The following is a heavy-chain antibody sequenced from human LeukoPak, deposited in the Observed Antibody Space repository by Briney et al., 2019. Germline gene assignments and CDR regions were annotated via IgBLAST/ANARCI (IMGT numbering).Heavy chain of an antibody. CDR3: ARGGREGSSPLDY. J-gene: IGHJ4*02. D-gene: IGHD6-6*01. CDR1: GLTFTSHG. CDR2: TSLDGSRK. V-gene: IGHV3-33*05. Sequence: GRSLRLSCAASGLTFTSHGFHWVRQAPGRGLEWLTFTSLDGSRKSYADSVKGRFTFSRDDSKNTLYLEMNSLRAEDTATYYCARGGREGSSPLDYWGQGTLVTVSS.